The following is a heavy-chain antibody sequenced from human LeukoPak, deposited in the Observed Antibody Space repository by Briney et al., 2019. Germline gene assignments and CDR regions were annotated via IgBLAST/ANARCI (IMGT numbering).Heavy chain of an antibody. Sequence: GSLRLSCAASGFTFSDYYMSWIRQAPGKGLEWVSYITNSGGNIYYADSVKGRFTSSRDNAKNSLYLQMNSLRAEDTAVYYCARDNYDSSTPYYFDYWGQGTLVTVSS. CDR1: GFTFSDYY. J-gene: IGHJ4*02. CDR2: ITNSGGNI. D-gene: IGHD3-22*01. CDR3: ARDNYDSSTPYYFDY. V-gene: IGHV3-11*04.